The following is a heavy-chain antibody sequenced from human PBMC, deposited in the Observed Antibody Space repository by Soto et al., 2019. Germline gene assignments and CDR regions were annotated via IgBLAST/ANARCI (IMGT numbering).Heavy chain of an antibody. CDR1: GFMVGDYA. CDR3: VRANKRSLSGSFGGTNPYYFAH. D-gene: IGHD1-26*01. J-gene: IGHJ4*02. V-gene: IGHV3-9*01. CDR2: ISWSSSST. Sequence: EVRLVESGGTLVQPGRSLRLSCEGSGFMVGDYAMHWVRQAPGKGLEWVSGISWSSSSTAYADSVKGRFTISRDDAKNSLSLQMNTLRPEDTAFYYCVRANKRSLSGSFGGTNPYYFAHWGQGALVSVSS.